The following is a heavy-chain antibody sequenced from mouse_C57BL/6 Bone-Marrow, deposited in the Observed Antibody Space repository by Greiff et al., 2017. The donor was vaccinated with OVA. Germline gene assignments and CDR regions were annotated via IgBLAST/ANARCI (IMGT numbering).Heavy chain of an antibody. CDR3: ARFNYYGSSP. V-gene: IGHV1-54*01. CDR2: INPGSGGT. CDR1: GYAFTNYL. Sequence: VQLVESGAELVRPGTSVKVSCKASGYAFTNYLIEWVKQRPGQGLEWIGVINPGSGGTNYNEKFKGKATLTADKSSSTAYMQLSSLTSEDSAVYFCARFNYYGSSPWGQGTLVTVSA. D-gene: IGHD1-1*01. J-gene: IGHJ3*01.